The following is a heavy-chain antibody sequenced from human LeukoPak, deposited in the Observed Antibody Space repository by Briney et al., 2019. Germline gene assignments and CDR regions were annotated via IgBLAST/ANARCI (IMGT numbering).Heavy chain of an antibody. CDR2: IYSGDDT. CDR3: ARIPSLVAGTRYGMDV. Sequence: GGSLRLSCAASGFTVRRNYLSWVRQAPGKGLECVSVIYSGDDTYYADSVKGRFTISRDNSKNTLYLQMNSLRAEDTAVYYCARIPSLVAGTRYGMDVWGQGTTVTVSS. CDR1: GFTVRRNY. D-gene: IGHD6-19*01. J-gene: IGHJ6*02. V-gene: IGHV3-66*01.